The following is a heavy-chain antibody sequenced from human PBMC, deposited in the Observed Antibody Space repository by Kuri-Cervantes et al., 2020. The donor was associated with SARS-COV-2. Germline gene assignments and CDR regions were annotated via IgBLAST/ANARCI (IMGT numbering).Heavy chain of an antibody. Sequence: LSLTCAASGFTFSRYWMHWVRQAPGKGLVWVSRINHDGSSTEFADPVKGRFAISRDNARNTLYLQMSSLRAEDTAVYYCARDLRLGKSLDYWGQGTLVTVSS. CDR2: INHDGSST. J-gene: IGHJ4*02. D-gene: IGHD7-27*01. V-gene: IGHV3-74*03. CDR1: GFTFSRYW. CDR3: ARDLRLGKSLDY.